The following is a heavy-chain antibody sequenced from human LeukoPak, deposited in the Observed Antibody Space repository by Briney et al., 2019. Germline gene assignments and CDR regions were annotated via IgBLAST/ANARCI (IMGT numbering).Heavy chain of an antibody. CDR1: GGSISSYY. J-gene: IGHJ1*01. CDR3: ARGDSTVTPKYFQY. V-gene: IGHV4-59*01. Sequence: EASETLSLTYTVSGGSISSYYWSWIRQPPGKGLEWIGYIFYSGSTNYNPSLKSRVTISIDTSKNQFSLKLSSVTAADTAVYYCARGDSTVTPKYFQYWGQGTLVTVSS. D-gene: IGHD4-23*01. CDR2: IFYSGST.